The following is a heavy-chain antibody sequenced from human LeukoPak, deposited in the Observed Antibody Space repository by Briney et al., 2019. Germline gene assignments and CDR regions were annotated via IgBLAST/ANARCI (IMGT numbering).Heavy chain of an antibody. Sequence: GGSLRLSCLTSRFTFSTNAMSWVRQAPGKGLEWISGISGSGASTYYADSVTGRFTISRDNSRNTLYLQMNSLRGDDTAVYYCAKDVGKWESLHFFDYWGQGTLVTVSS. CDR2: ISGSGAST. V-gene: IGHV3-23*01. CDR3: AKDVGKWESLHFFDY. D-gene: IGHD1-26*01. J-gene: IGHJ4*02. CDR1: RFTFSTNA.